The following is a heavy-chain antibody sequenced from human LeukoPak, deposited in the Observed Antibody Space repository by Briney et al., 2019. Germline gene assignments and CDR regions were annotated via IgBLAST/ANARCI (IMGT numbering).Heavy chain of an antibody. CDR2: IHGNGETT. J-gene: IGHJ4*02. D-gene: IGHD3-22*01. CDR3: ATSHDSSGND. CDR1: GFTFSRYG. V-gene: IGHV3-23*01. Sequence: GGSLRLSCVGSGFTFSRYGLIWVRQAPGKGLEWVSGIHGNGETTYYGDSVKGRFTISRDNSQNSLYLQMNSLRDEDTAVYYCATSHDSSGNDWGQGTLVTVSS.